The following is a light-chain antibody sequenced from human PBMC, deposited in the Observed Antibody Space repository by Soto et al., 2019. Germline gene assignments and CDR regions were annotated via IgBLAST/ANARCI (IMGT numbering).Light chain of an antibody. Sequence: EIVLTQSPATLSLFLGERATLSCRASQSVGSSLAWYQQKPGQAPRLLIYDASNRATGIPARFSGTGPGTDFTLTVSSLQPDDFAVYYCQQRSNWPITFGLWTRLEIK. V-gene: IGKV3-11*01. CDR3: QQRSNWPIT. J-gene: IGKJ5*01. CDR2: DAS. CDR1: QSVGSS.